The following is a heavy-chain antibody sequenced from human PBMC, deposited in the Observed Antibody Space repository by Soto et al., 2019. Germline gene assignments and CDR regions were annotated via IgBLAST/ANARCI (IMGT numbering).Heavy chain of an antibody. CDR2: IYYSGST. J-gene: IGHJ4*02. Sequence: QVQLQESGPGLVKPSQTLSLTCTVSGGSISSGCYYWSWIRQHPGKGLEWIGYIYYSGSTYYNPSLKSRVTIAVDTSKNQFSLKLSSVTAADTAVYYCARARLGYCSGGSCYESYSFDYWGQGTLVTVSS. CDR1: GGSISSGCYY. D-gene: IGHD2-15*01. V-gene: IGHV4-31*03. CDR3: ARARLGYCSGGSCYESYSFDY.